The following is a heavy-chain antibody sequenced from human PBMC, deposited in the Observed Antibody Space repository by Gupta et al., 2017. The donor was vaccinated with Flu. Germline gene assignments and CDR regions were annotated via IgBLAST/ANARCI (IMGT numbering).Heavy chain of an antibody. D-gene: IGHD1-20*01. CDR2: MINSGLTT. CDR1: GFTFDTHA. CDR3: ATGYNSAATLHFDS. Sequence: EVLLLESGGGLRHPGGSLRLSCVASGFTFDTHAMTWVRQAPGKGLDWVSRMINSGLTTKYADSVKGRSTISRDNSKTTLSPPMHVLRVEDTAVYYGATGYNSAATLHFDSCGQGTLVTVSS. V-gene: IGHV3-23*01. J-gene: IGHJ4*02.